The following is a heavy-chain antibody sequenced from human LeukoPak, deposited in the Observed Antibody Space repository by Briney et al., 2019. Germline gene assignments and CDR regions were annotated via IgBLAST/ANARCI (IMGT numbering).Heavy chain of an antibody. D-gene: IGHD5-18*01. CDR3: ARDNTALDY. CDR1: GFTFSSYG. J-gene: IGHJ4*02. Sequence: GRSLRLSCAAPGFTFSSYGMHWVRQAPGKGLEWVAVIWYDGSNKYYADSVKGRFTISRGNSKNTLYLQMNSLRAEDTAVYYCARDNTALDYWGQGTLVTVSS. V-gene: IGHV3-33*01. CDR2: IWYDGSNK.